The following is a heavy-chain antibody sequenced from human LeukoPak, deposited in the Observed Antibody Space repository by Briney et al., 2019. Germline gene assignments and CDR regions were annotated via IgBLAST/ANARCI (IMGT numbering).Heavy chain of an antibody. CDR3: ARTTYYYGSGTRTLYFDY. D-gene: IGHD3-10*01. CDR2: ICAYNGNT. Sequence: ASVKISCKASGYTFTSYGISWVRQAPGQGLEWMGWICAYNGNTNYAQKLQGRVTMTTDTSTSTAYMELRSLRSDDTAVYYCARTTYYYGSGTRTLYFDYWGQGTLVTVSS. V-gene: IGHV1-18*01. J-gene: IGHJ4*02. CDR1: GYTFTSYG.